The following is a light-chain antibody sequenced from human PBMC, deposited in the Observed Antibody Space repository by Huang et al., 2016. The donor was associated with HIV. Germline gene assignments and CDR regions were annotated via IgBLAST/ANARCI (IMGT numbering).Light chain of an antibody. V-gene: IGKV1-39*01. CDR1: QSISSY. J-gene: IGKJ2*01. CDR2: AAS. CDR3: QQSYSTLRYT. Sequence: DIQMTQSPSSLSASVGERVTITCRASQSISSYLNWYQQKPGKAPKLLIYAASSLQSGVTSRFSGSGSGTDFTLTISSLQPEDFATYYCQQSYSTLRYTFGQGTKLEIK.